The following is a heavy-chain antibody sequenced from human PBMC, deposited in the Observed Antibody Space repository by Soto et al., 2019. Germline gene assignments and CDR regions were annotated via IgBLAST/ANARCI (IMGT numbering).Heavy chain of an antibody. Sequence: QVQLQESGPGLVKPSGTLSLTCAVSGGSISSNNWWSWVRQPPGKGLEWIGETYHSGSTNYNPSLKSRLTISVDKSKKQFSLKLSSVTAADTAVYDCARGGNIYGLDVWGPGTTVTVSS. CDR1: GGSISSNNW. V-gene: IGHV4-4*02. D-gene: IGHD1-26*01. CDR2: TYHSGST. J-gene: IGHJ6*02. CDR3: ARGGNIYGLDV.